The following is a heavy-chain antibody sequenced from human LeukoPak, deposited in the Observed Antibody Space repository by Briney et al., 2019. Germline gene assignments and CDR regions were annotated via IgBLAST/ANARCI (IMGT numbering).Heavy chain of an antibody. Sequence: GGSLRLSCAASGFTFSSYSMNWVRQAPGKGLEWVSSISSSSSYIYYADSVKGRFTISRDNAKNSLYLQMNSLRAEDTAVYYCARYYDILTGYYEDAFDIWGQGTMVTVSS. CDR2: ISSSSSYI. CDR3: ARYYDILTGYYEDAFDI. CDR1: GFTFSSYS. J-gene: IGHJ3*02. D-gene: IGHD3-9*01. V-gene: IGHV3-21*01.